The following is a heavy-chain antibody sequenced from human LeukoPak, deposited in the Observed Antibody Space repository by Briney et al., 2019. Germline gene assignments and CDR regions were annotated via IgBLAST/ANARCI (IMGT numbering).Heavy chain of an antibody. CDR3: IGYSSGWYPFGFDY. CDR2: IRTKAYGGTT. D-gene: IGHD6-19*01. CDR1: GFTFCDYA. Sequence: PGGSLRLSCTASGFTFCDYAMSWVRQPPGKGLEWVGFIRTKAYGGTTEYDASVKGRFTISRDDSKSIAYLQMNSLKTEDTAVYYCIGYSSGWYPFGFDYWGQGTLVTVSS. J-gene: IGHJ4*02. V-gene: IGHV3-49*04.